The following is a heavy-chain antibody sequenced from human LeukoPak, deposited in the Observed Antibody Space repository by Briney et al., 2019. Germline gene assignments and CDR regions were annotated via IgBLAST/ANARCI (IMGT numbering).Heavy chain of an antibody. D-gene: IGHD3-10*01. Sequence: ASVKVSCKASGYTFTSYYMHWVRQAPGQGLEWMGIINPSGGSTSYAQKFQGRVTMTRDTSTSIVYMELSSLRSEDTAVYYCARTMVRVVFDYWGQGTLVTVSS. J-gene: IGHJ4*02. CDR2: INPSGGST. CDR3: ARTMVRVVFDY. CDR1: GYTFTSYY. V-gene: IGHV1-46*01.